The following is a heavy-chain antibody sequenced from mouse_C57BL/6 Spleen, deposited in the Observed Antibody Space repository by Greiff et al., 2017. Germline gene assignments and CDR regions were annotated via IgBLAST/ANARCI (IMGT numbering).Heavy chain of an antibody. CDR2: IDPSDSET. V-gene: IGHV1-52*01. CDR3: ARGQLRLGYFDY. Sequence: QVQLKQPGAELVRPGSSVKLSCKASGYTFTSYWMHWVKQRPIQGLEWIGNIDPSDSETHYNQKFKDKATLTVDKSSSTAYMQLSSLTSEDSAVYYCARGQLRLGYFDYWGQGTTLTVSS. J-gene: IGHJ2*01. CDR1: GYTFTSYW. D-gene: IGHD3-2*02.